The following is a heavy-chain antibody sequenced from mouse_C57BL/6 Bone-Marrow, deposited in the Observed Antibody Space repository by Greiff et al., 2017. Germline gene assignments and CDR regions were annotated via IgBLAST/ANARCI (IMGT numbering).Heavy chain of an antibody. Sequence: DVMLVESGGGLVKPGGSLKLSCAASGFTFSDYGMHWVRQAPEKGLEWVAYISSGSSTIYYADTVKGRFTISRDNAKNTLFLQMTSLRSEDTAMYYCATGNYGPNWYFDVWGTGTTVTVSS. D-gene: IGHD1-1*01. V-gene: IGHV5-17*01. CDR3: ATGNYGPNWYFDV. J-gene: IGHJ1*03. CDR2: ISSGSSTI. CDR1: GFTFSDYG.